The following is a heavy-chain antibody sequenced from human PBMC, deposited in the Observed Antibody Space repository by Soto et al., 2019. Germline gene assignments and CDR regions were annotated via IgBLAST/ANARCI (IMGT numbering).Heavy chain of an antibody. CDR2: ITSTSGDI. D-gene: IGHD2-2*01. CDR1: GFLFSAYT. Sequence: EVHLVESGGGLVKPGGSLRLSCSASGFLFSAYTMNWVRQAPGKGLEWVSSITSTSGDISYIDSVTGRFTMSRDNAKNSVFLQMNSLRAEDTAVYYCTRDRSPGMPFPDFDSWGQGTQVTVSS. J-gene: IGHJ4*02. V-gene: IGHV3-21*06. CDR3: TRDRSPGMPFPDFDS.